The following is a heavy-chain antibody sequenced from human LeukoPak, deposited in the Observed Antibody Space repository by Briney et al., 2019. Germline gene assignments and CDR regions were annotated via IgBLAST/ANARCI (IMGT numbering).Heavy chain of an antibody. V-gene: IGHV4-61*02. CDR3: ARVTGYMVEDYFDY. Sequence: SETLSLTCTVSGDSISSGDYYWSWIRQPAGKGLEWIGRISSSGSTNYNPSLKSRVTISVDTSKNQFSLRLSSVTAADTAVYYCARVTGYMVEDYFDYWGQGTLVTVSS. CDR2: ISSSGST. J-gene: IGHJ4*02. D-gene: IGHD5-12*01. CDR1: GDSISSGDYY.